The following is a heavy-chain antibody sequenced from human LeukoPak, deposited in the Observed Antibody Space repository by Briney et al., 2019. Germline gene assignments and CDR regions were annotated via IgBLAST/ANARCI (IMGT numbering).Heavy chain of an antibody. D-gene: IGHD3-22*01. Sequence: GGSLRLSCAASGVTFSSYGMHWVRQAPGKGLEWVAFIRYDGSNKYYADSVKGRFTISRDNSKNTLYLQMNSLRAEDTAVYYCAKDTQTYYYDSSGYYWGDFDYWGQGTLVTVSS. V-gene: IGHV3-30*02. J-gene: IGHJ4*02. CDR1: GVTFSSYG. CDR2: IRYDGSNK. CDR3: AKDTQTYYYDSSGYYWGDFDY.